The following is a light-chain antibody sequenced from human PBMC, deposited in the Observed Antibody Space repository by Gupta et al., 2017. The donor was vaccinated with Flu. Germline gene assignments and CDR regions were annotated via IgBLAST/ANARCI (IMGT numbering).Light chain of an antibody. J-gene: IGKJ1*01. CDR1: QSVSSSY. Sequence: EIVLTQSPGTRSVSPGERATLSCRASQSVSSSYLAWYPQKPGQAPRLLIYGASSRATGIPDRFSGSGSGTDFTLTISGLEPEDFAVYYCLQYGSSPWTFGQGTKVEIK. CDR2: GAS. V-gene: IGKV3-20*01. CDR3: LQYGSSPWT.